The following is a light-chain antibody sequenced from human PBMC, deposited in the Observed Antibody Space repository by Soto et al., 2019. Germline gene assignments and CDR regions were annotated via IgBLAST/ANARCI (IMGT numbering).Light chain of an antibody. V-gene: IGLV2-11*01. J-gene: IGLJ1*01. Sequence: QSVLTQPRSVSGSPGQSVTISCTGTTSDVGVYNYVSWFQQHPGKAPKVMIYDVNKRPSGVPDRFSGSKSGNTASLSISGLQAEDEADYYCSSYAGSYTHVFGTGTKVTVL. CDR2: DVN. CDR3: SSYAGSYTHV. CDR1: TSDVGVYNY.